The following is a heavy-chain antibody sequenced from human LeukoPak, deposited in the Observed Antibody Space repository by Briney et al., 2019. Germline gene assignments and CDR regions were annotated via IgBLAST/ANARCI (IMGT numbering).Heavy chain of an antibody. J-gene: IGHJ3*02. V-gene: IGHV4-39*01. D-gene: IGHD3-10*01. CDR1: GGSISNSDYY. CDR2: IYYSGST. Sequence: SETLSLTCTVSGGSISNSDYYWGWIRQPPGKGLEWIGTIYYSGSTYYNPSLKSRVTISVDTSKNEFSLKLSSVTAADTAVYYCVCEGYYYGSGSYYNKDAFDIWGQGTMVTVSS. CDR3: VCEGYYYGSGSYYNKDAFDI.